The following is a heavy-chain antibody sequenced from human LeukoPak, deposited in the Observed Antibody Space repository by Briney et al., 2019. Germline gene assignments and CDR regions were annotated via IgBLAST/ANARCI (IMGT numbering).Heavy chain of an antibody. D-gene: IGHD5-24*01. CDR1: GFTFSSYS. J-gene: IGHJ6*03. CDR3: ARDRRWLHLRGYYYYYMDV. CDR2: ISSSSSYI. V-gene: IGHV3-21*01. Sequence: GGSLRLSCAASGFTFSSYSMNWVRQAPGKGLEWVSSISSSSSYIYYADSVKGRFTISRDNAKNSLYLQMNSLRAEDTAVYYCARDRRWLHLRGYYYYYMDVWGKGTTVTVSS.